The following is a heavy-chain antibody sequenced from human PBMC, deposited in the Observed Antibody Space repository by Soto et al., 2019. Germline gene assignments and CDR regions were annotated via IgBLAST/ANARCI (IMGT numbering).Heavy chain of an antibody. Sequence: GGSLRLSCVASGFTFSSYGMSWVRQAPGKGLEWVAGISGISGRTDYADSVKGRFTISRDNSNNILYLQLNSLRAEDTAIYYCARQRKYRAYYYPMDVWGQGATVTVSS. CDR2: ISGISGRT. CDR1: GFTFSSYG. CDR3: ARQRKYRAYYYPMDV. J-gene: IGHJ6*02. V-gene: IGHV3-23*01. D-gene: IGHD5-18*01.